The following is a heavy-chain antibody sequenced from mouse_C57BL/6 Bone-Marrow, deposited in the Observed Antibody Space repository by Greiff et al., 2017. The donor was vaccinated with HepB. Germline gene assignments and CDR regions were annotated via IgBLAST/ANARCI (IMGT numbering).Heavy chain of an antibody. CDR1: GYTFTSYW. V-gene: IGHV1-52*01. CDR3: AREGWLLDAWFAY. Sequence: QVHVKQPGAELVRPGSSVKLSCKASGYTFTSYWMHWVKQRPIQGLEWIGNIDPSDSETHYNQKFKDKATLTVDKSSSTAYMQLSSLTSEDSAVYYCAREGWLLDAWFAYWGQGTLVTVSA. CDR2: IDPSDSET. J-gene: IGHJ3*01. D-gene: IGHD2-3*01.